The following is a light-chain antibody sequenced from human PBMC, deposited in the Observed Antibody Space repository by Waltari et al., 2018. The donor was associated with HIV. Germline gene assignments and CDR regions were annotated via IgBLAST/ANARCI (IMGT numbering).Light chain of an antibody. Sequence: QSVLTQPPSASGTPGQRVPISCSGSSSNTGSNYVYWYQQLPGTAPKLLIYRNNQRPSGVPDRFSGSKSGTSASLAISGLRSEDEADYYCAAWDDSLSGSWVFGGGTKLTVL. J-gene: IGLJ3*02. CDR1: SSNTGSNY. CDR3: AAWDDSLSGSWV. CDR2: RNN. V-gene: IGLV1-47*01.